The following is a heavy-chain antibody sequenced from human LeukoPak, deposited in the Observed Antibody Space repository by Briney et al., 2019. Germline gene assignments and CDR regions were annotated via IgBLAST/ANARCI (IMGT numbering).Heavy chain of an antibody. V-gene: IGHV4-38-2*02. CDR1: GYSISSGYY. J-gene: IGHJ4*02. CDR3: AREVDTAMVSQFDY. D-gene: IGHD5-18*01. Sequence: SETLSLTCTVSGYSISSGYYWGWIRQPPGKGLEWIGSIYHSGSTYYNPSLKSRVTISVDTSKNQFSLKLSSVTAADTAVYYCAREVDTAMVSQFDYWGQGTLVTVSS. CDR2: IYHSGST.